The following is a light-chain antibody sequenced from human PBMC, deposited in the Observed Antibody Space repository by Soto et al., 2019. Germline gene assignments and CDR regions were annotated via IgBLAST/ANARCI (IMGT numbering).Light chain of an antibody. CDR3: QQYNSYPWT. Sequence: ILLRQTPSTRSASVGDRGIISCRASQSISSWLAWYQQKPGKAPKLLIYDASSLESGVPSRFSGSGSGTEFTLTISSLQPDDFATYYCQQYNSYPWTFGQGTKVDIK. CDR2: DAS. J-gene: IGKJ1*01. V-gene: IGKV1-5*01. CDR1: QSISSW.